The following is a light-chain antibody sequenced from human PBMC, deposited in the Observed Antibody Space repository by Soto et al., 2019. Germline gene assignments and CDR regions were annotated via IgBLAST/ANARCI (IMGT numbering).Light chain of an antibody. J-gene: IGKJ5*01. Sequence: DIQMTQSPSTLSASVGDRVTITCRASQRISNLLAWYQQKPGRAPTLLIYKASTLESGVPSRFSGSGSGTEFSLTISSLQTDDSATYYCQQYSSYPLTFGQGTRLNMK. CDR2: KAS. CDR1: QRISNL. CDR3: QQYSSYPLT. V-gene: IGKV1-5*03.